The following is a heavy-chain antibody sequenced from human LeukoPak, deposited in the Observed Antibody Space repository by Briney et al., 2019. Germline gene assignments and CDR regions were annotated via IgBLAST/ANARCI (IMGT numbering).Heavy chain of an antibody. V-gene: IGHV3-30*03. CDR1: GFTFSSYG. CDR2: ISYDGSNK. D-gene: IGHD3-22*01. CDR3: ARDAPSWLPQTEYFQH. J-gene: IGHJ1*01. Sequence: GGSLRLSCAASGFTFSSYGMHWVRQAPGKGLEWVAVISYDGSNKYYADSVKGRFTISRDNSKNTLYLQMNSLRAEDTAVYYCARDAPSWLPQTEYFQHWGQGTLVTVSS.